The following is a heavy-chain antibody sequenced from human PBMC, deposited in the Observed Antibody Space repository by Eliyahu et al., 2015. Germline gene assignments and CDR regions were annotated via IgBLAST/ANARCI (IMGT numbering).Heavy chain of an antibody. CDR2: ISGSATTS. CDR1: GFTFKNSA. V-gene: IGHV3-23*04. J-gene: IGHJ5*02. CDR3: AKDRATAGTTGFTS. D-gene: IGHD1-1*01. Sequence: EVRLVESGGNLVQPGESLRLSCXASGFTFKNSAMXWVRQVSGKGLEWVGCISGSATTSYYGDSVKGRFTISRDNSKSTLYLQMNNLGVDDTAVYFCAKDRATAGTTGFTSWGRGTLVTVSS.